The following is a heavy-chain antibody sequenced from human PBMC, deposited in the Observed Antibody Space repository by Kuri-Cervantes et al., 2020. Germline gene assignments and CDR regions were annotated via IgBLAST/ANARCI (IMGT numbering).Heavy chain of an antibody. CDR3: ARVAVTTDFDY. Sequence: SLKISCAASGFTFDDYAMHWVRQAPGKGLEWVSGISWNSGSIGYADSVKGRFTISRDNAKNSLYLQMNSLRAEDTAVYYCARVAVTTDFDYWGQGTLVTVSS. CDR2: ISWNSGSI. V-gene: IGHV3-9*01. D-gene: IGHD4-17*01. J-gene: IGHJ4*02. CDR1: GFTFDDYA.